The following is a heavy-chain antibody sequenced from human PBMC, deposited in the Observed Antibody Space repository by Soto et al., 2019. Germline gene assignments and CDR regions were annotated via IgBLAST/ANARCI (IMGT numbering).Heavy chain of an antibody. Sequence: ASLNVACKASGGAFTGYYMHWVRQSPGQGREWMGWINPNSGGTNYAQKFQGRVTMTRDTSISTAYMELSRLRSDDTAVYYCASEGRYDILTGYYPQYMDVWGQGTTVTVTS. J-gene: IGHJ6*02. V-gene: IGHV1-2*02. CDR2: INPNSGGT. CDR3: ASEGRYDILTGYYPQYMDV. D-gene: IGHD3-9*01. CDR1: GGAFTGYY.